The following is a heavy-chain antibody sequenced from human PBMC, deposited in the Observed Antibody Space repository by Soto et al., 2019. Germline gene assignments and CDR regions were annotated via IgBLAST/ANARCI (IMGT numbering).Heavy chain of an antibody. V-gene: IGHV3-30-3*01. CDR3: ARAGKWELLRGNFDY. CDR1: GFTFSSYA. CDR2: ISYDGSNK. J-gene: IGHJ4*02. Sequence: QVQLVESGGGVVQPGRSLRLSCAASGFTFSSYAMHWVRQAPGKGLEWVAVISYDGSNKYYADSVKGRFTISRDNSKNTLYLQMNSLRAEDMAVYYCARAGKWELLRGNFDYWGQGTLVTVSS. D-gene: IGHD1-26*01.